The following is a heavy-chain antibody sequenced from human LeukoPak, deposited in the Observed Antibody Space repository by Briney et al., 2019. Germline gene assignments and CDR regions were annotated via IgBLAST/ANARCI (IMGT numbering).Heavy chain of an antibody. CDR3: AKYGSGTYYNGLY. CDR1: GFTLSSYA. D-gene: IGHD3-10*01. V-gene: IGHV3-23*01. Sequence: PGGSLRLSCAASGFTLSSYAMTWVRQAPGKGLQGVSTISVSGGSTYYADSVKGRFTISRDTSKSTLYLQMNSLRDEDTAVYYCAKYGSGTYYNGLYWGQGTLVTVSS. CDR2: ISVSGGST. J-gene: IGHJ4*02.